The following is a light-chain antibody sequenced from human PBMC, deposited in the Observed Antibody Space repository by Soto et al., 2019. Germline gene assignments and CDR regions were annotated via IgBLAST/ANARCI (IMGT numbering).Light chain of an antibody. J-gene: IGLJ1*01. Sequence: QSALTQPASVSGSPGQSITISCTGTSSDVGGYNYVSWYQQHPGKAPKLMIYDVSNRPSGVSNRFSGSKSGNTASLTISGLQAEDEADYYCNSYTSSSTLDFGTGTKLTVL. CDR2: DVS. CDR1: SSDVGGYNY. V-gene: IGLV2-14*01. CDR3: NSYTSSSTLD.